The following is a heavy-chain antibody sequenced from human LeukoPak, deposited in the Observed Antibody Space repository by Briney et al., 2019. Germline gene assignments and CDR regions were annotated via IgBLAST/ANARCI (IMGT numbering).Heavy chain of an antibody. J-gene: IGHJ4*02. V-gene: IGHV3-30-3*01. Sequence: QPGGSLRLSCAASGFTFSSYAMHWVRQAPGKGLEWVAVISYDGSNKYYADSVKGRFTISRDNSKNTLYLQMNSLRAEDTAVYYCAKDHGSGSYVFDYWGQGTLVTVSS. CDR1: GFTFSSYA. CDR3: AKDHGSGSYVFDY. D-gene: IGHD3-10*01. CDR2: ISYDGSNK.